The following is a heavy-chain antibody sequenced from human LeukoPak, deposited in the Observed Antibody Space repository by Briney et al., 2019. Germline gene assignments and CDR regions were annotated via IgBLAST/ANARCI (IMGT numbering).Heavy chain of an antibody. D-gene: IGHD5-24*01. CDR3: ARGGDPRDGYNIRGGYFDY. J-gene: IGHJ4*02. CDR2: INPSGGST. Sequence: ASVKVSCKASGYTFTSYYMHWVGQAPGQGLEWMGIINPSGGSTSYAQKFQGRVTMTRDTSTSTVYVELSSLRSEDTAVYYCARGGDPRDGYNIRGGYFDYWGQGTLVTVSS. V-gene: IGHV1-46*01. CDR1: GYTFTSYY.